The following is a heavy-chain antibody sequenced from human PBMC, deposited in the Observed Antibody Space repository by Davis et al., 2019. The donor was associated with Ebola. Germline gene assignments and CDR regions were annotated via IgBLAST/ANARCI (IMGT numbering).Heavy chain of an antibody. J-gene: IGHJ5*02. CDR1: GYTFTSYG. Sequence: ASVKVSCKASGYTFTSYGISWVRQAPGQGLEWMGWISAYNGNTNYAQKLQGRVTMTRDTSTSTVYMELSSLRSEDTAVYYCARGRIAARPVARLGWFDPWGQGTLVTVSS. CDR2: ISAYNGNT. V-gene: IGHV1-18*01. CDR3: ARGRIAARPVARLGWFDP. D-gene: IGHD6-6*01.